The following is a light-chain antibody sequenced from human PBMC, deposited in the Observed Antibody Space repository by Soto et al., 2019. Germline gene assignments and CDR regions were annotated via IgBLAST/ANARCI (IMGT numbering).Light chain of an antibody. Sequence: QSALTQPASVSGSPGQSITISCIGTSSDIGGYNYVSWYQHHPGKAPKLMIYGASNRPSGVSNRFSGSKSGNTASLTISGLQAEDEADYYCSSYTSNNTPVVFGGGTKLAVL. CDR1: SSDIGGYNY. CDR2: GAS. J-gene: IGLJ2*01. V-gene: IGLV2-14*03. CDR3: SSYTSNNTPVV.